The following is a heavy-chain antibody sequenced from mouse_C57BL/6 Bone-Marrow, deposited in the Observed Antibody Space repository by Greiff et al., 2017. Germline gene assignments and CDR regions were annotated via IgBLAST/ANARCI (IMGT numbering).Heavy chain of an antibody. D-gene: IGHD2-12*01. V-gene: IGHV1-81*01. J-gene: IGHJ4*01. CDR1: GYTFTSYG. Sequence: QVQLQQSGAELARPGASVKLSCKASGYTFTSYGISWVKQRTGQGLEWIGEIYPRSGNTYYNEKFKGKATLTADKSSSAAYMELRILTSEDSAVYCCARRIRRSYAMDYWGQGTSVTVSS. CDR3: ARRIRRSYAMDY. CDR2: IYPRSGNT.